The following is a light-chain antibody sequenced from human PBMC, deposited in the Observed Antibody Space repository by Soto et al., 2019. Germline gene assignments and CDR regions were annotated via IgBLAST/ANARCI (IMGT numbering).Light chain of an antibody. Sequence: EIVLTQSPGTLSLSPGERATLSCRASQSVSSNYLAWYQQKPGQAPRLLIYGASSRATGIPDRFSGSGSGTDFTLTISSLEPEDFAVYYCQQYGRSPLTFGGGTKVDIK. CDR1: QSVSSNY. CDR2: GAS. V-gene: IGKV3-20*01. CDR3: QQYGRSPLT. J-gene: IGKJ4*01.